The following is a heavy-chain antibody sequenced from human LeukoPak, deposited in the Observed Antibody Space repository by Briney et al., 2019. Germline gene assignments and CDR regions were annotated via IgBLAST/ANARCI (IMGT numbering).Heavy chain of an antibody. CDR1: GYTFTSYD. CDR2: ISTYNDNT. D-gene: IGHD6-6*01. Sequence: ASVKVSCKTSGYTFTSYDISWVRQAPGQGLEWMGWISTYNDNTHYAQKLQGRVTMTTDTSTSTVYMELKSLRSDDTAVYYCARIQSRIIAARPGNPAFDYWGRGTLVTVSS. V-gene: IGHV1-18*01. CDR3: ARIQSRIIAARPGNPAFDY. J-gene: IGHJ4*02.